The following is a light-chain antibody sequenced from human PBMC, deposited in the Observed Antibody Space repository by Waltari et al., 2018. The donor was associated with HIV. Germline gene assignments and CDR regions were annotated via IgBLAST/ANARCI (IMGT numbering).Light chain of an antibody. V-gene: IGLV1-47*01. CDR3: ASWDDSLSGYVI. CDR2: RNN. Sequence: QSVLTQPPSASGTPGQRVTISCSGGSSNIGGNYVYWIQQHSGTAPNLLTYRNNPPPSGVLERFSGSKSGTSASMAISGLRYEDEADYYCASWDDSLSGYVIFGGGTKLTVL. J-gene: IGLJ2*01. CDR1: SSNIGGNY.